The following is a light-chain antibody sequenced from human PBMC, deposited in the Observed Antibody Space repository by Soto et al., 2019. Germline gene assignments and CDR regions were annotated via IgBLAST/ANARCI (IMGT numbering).Light chain of an antibody. CDR3: QQSYTTPRT. V-gene: IGKV1-39*01. J-gene: IGKJ1*01. Sequence: DIQMTQSPSSLSASVGDRVTITCRASQSISNYLNWYQQKPGKAPNLLIYTASSLESGVPSRFSGSGSGTDFTLTISSLQPEDFATYYFQQSYTTPRTFGQGTEVEIK. CDR2: TAS. CDR1: QSISNY.